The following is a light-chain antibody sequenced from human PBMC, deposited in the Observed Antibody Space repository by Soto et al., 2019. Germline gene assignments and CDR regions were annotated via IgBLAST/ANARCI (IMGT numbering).Light chain of an antibody. CDR3: QQYNDWPLT. V-gene: IGKV3D-15*01. Sequence: EIVLTQSPATLSLSPGERATLSCRASQSVGGSFLAWYQQRPGQAPRLLIYHTSYRATGIPDRFSGTGSGTEFTLTISSLQSEDFALYYCQQYNDWPLTFGQGTKVDI. CDR1: QSVGGS. J-gene: IGKJ1*01. CDR2: HTS.